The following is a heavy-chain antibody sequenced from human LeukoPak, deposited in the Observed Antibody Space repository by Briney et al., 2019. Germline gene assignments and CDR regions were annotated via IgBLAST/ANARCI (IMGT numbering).Heavy chain of an antibody. CDR3: ARLPAPYYYDSSGYTIYYFDY. Sequence: GESLKISCKGSGYSFTSYWIGWVRQMPGKGLGWMGIIYPGDSDTRYSPSFQGQVTISADKSISTAYLQWSSLKASDTAMYYCARLPAPYYYDSSGYTIYYFDYWGQGTLVTVSS. CDR2: IYPGDSDT. J-gene: IGHJ4*02. D-gene: IGHD3-22*01. V-gene: IGHV5-51*01. CDR1: GYSFTSYW.